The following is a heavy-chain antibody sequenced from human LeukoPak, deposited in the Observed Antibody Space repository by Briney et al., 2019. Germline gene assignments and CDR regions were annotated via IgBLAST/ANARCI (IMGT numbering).Heavy chain of an antibody. CDR3: ARDYYGSGTYYTPPQASGY. D-gene: IGHD3-10*01. CDR1: GFTFSSEG. Sequence: PGGSLRLSCAASGFTFSSEGMHWVRQAPGKGLEWVAVIGNDGSEKYYADSVKGRFTISRDNSDNALFLQMNSLRAEDTAVYFCARDYYGSGTYYTPPQASGYWGQGTLVTVSS. CDR2: IGNDGSEK. J-gene: IGHJ4*02. V-gene: IGHV3-33*08.